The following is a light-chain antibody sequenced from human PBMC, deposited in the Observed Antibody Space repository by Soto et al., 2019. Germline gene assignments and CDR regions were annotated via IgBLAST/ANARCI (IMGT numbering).Light chain of an antibody. J-gene: IGLJ2*01. CDR1: SSDVGSYNH. CDR3: CSYTGGRTLV. Sequence: QSALTQPASVSGSPGQSITISCTGTSSDVGSYNHVSWYQQHPGKAPKLIIYEVNKRPSGVSNRFSGAKSGNTASLTISGAEDEDEADYCCCSYTGGRTLVFGGGTKVTVL. CDR2: EVN. V-gene: IGLV2-23*02.